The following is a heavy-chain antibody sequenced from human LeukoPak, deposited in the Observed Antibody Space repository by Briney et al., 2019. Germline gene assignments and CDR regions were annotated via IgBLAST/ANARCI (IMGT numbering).Heavy chain of an antibody. CDR2: IYYSGST. CDR1: GGSISSGGYY. J-gene: IGHJ2*01. V-gene: IGHV4-31*03. Sequence: PSETLSLTCTVSGGSISSGGYYWSWLRQHPGKGLEWIGYIYYSGSTYYNPSLKSRVIISVDTSKNQFSLKLSSVTAADTAVYYCARENYYDSSGRYRPYWYFDLWGRGTLVTVSS. D-gene: IGHD3-22*01. CDR3: ARENYYDSSGRYRPYWYFDL.